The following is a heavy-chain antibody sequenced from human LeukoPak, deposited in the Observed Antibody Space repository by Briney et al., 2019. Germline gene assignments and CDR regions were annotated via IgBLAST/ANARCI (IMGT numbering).Heavy chain of an antibody. D-gene: IGHD2-2*01. J-gene: IGHJ4*02. CDR2: ISFDGSNK. Sequence: GGSLRLSCAASGFTFSSYALHWVRQAPGKGLEWLAVISFDGSNKYYADSVKGRFTISRDNSKNTLYLQMNSLRAEDMALYYCAKSGCSSTFCSRGQFDYWGQGTRVTVSS. CDR3: AKSGCSSTFCSRGQFDY. V-gene: IGHV3-30*04. CDR1: GFTFSSYA.